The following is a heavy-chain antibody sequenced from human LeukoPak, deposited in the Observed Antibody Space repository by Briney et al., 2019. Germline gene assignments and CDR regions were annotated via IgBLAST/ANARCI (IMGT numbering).Heavy chain of an antibody. J-gene: IGHJ4*02. V-gene: IGHV1-69*01. Sequence: SVKVSCKAPGGSFSRYAISWVRQAPGQGLEWMGGIIPIFGTANYAQKFQGRVTITADESTRTAYMELRTLRSEDTAIYYCARGSGETGGYYYVYWGRGTPVTVSS. CDR2: IIPIFGTA. CDR1: GGSFSRYA. CDR3: ARGSGETGGYYYVY. D-gene: IGHD3-22*01.